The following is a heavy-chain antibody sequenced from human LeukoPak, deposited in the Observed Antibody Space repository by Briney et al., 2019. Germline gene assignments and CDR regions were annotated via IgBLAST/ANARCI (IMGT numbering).Heavy chain of an antibody. J-gene: IGHJ4*02. V-gene: IGHV4-4*07. CDR2: IYTRGST. D-gene: IGHD3-22*01. CDR1: GGSINSYY. CDR3: ARGGYYYDSSGYYRFDY. Sequence: PSETLSLTCTVSGGSINSYYWSWIRQPAGKGLEWIGRIYTRGSTNYNPSLKSRVTMSVDTSKNQFSLKLSSVTAADTAVYYCARGGYYYDSSGYYRFDYWGQGTLVTVSS.